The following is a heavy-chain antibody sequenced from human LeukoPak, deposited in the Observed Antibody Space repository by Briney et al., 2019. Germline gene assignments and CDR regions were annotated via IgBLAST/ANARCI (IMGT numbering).Heavy chain of an antibody. Sequence: GASVRVSCKASGYTFTSYDINWVRQATGQGLEWMGWINPNSGGTNYAQKFQGRVTMTRDTSISTAYMELSRLRSDDTAVYYCAREATVAGTFDYWGQGTLVTVSS. J-gene: IGHJ4*02. CDR3: AREATVAGTFDY. CDR2: INPNSGGT. V-gene: IGHV1-2*02. CDR1: GYTFTSYD. D-gene: IGHD6-19*01.